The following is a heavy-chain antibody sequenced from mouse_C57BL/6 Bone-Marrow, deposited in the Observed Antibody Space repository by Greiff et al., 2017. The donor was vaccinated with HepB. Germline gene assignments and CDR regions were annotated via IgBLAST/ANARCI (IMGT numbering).Heavy chain of an antibody. CDR3: ARPLWLRRGFAY. J-gene: IGHJ3*01. V-gene: IGHV1-64*01. D-gene: IGHD2-2*01. CDR2: IHPNSGST. CDR1: GYTFTSYW. Sequence: VQLQQPGAELVKPGASVKLSCKASGYTFTSYWMHWVKQRPGQGLEWIGMIHPNSGSTNYNEKFKSKATLTVDKSSSTAYMQISSLTSEDSAVYYCARPLWLRRGFAYWGQGTLVTVSA.